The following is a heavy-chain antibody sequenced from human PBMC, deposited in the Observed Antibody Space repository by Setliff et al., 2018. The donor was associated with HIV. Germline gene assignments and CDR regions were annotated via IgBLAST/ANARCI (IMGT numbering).Heavy chain of an antibody. Sequence: ASVKVSCKASGYTFTSYPMHWVRQAPGQGLEWMGVSNTSGGIAGYAEKFRGRVTMTRDTSTSTVYMDLRNLRSEDTAVYYCARNQGDSSGWYAGDYWGHGTLVTVSS. CDR3: ARNQGDSSGWYAGDY. D-gene: IGHD6-19*01. J-gene: IGHJ4*01. CDR1: GYTFTSYP. CDR2: SNTSGGIA. V-gene: IGHV1-46*01.